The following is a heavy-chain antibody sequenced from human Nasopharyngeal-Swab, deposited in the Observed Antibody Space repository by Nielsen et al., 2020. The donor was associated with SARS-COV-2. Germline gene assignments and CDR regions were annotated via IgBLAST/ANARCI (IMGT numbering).Heavy chain of an antibody. CDR1: GGTFTSYA. Sequence: SVKVSCKASGGTFTSYALSWVRQAPGQGLAWMGGIIPMFGTVNYAQNFQGRVTITADKPTSTAYMELSSLRSEDTAFYYCVRSEGSSSWYEYYFDYWGQGTRVTVSS. J-gene: IGHJ4*02. D-gene: IGHD6-13*01. CDR2: IIPMFGTV. CDR3: VRSEGSSSWYEYYFDY. V-gene: IGHV1-69*06.